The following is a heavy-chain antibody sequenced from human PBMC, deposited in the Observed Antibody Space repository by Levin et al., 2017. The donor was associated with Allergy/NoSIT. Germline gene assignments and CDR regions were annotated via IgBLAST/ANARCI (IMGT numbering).Heavy chain of an antibody. CDR3: ARGVPVGTTSPDVFDI. CDR2: MNPNSGGT. CDR1: GYTFTGYY. V-gene: IGHV1-2*02. J-gene: IGHJ3*02. D-gene: IGHD5-12*01. Sequence: ASVKVSCKPFGYTFTGYYMHWVRQAPGQGLEWMGWMNPNSGGTNYAQKFQGRVTMTRDTSISTAYMELSSLRSDDTAVYYCARGVPVGTTSPDVFDIWGQGTVVTVSS.